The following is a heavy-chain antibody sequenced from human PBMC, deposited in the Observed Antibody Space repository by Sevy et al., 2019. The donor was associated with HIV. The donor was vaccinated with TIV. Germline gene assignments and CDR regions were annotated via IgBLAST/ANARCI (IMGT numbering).Heavy chain of an antibody. CDR3: ARGIGYCSGGSCYEGYYYGMDV. Sequence: ASVKVSCKASGYTFTGYYMHWVRQAPGQGLEWMGRINPNSGGTNYAQKFQGRVTMTRDTSISTAYMELSRLRSDDTDVYYCARGIGYCSGGSCYEGYYYGMDVWGQGTTVTVSS. J-gene: IGHJ6*02. V-gene: IGHV1-2*05. CDR1: GYTFTGYY. D-gene: IGHD2-15*01. CDR2: INPNSGGT.